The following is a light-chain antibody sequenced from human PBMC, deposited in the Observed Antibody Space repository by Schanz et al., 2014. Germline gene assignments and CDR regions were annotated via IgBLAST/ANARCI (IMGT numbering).Light chain of an antibody. CDR2: EGS. CDR1: SSDVGNYNL. J-gene: IGLJ2*01. V-gene: IGLV2-14*02. Sequence: QSVLTQPASVSGSPGQSITISCTGTSSDVGNYNLVSWYQQHPGKAPKLMIYEGSRRPSGVSNRFSGSKSGNTATLTISGLQAEDEADYYCSSYTSSSTLVVFGGGTKLTVL. CDR3: SSYTSSSTLVV.